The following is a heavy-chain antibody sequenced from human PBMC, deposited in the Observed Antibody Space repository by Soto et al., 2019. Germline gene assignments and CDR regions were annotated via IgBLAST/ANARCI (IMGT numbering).Heavy chain of an antibody. CDR3: ARGYTWLDY. J-gene: IGHJ4*02. CDR2: IYYSGIT. D-gene: IGHD5-12*01. CDR1: GDSIISYY. V-gene: IGHV4-59*01. Sequence: SETLSLACRGYGDSIISYYWNWIRQPPGKGREWMGYIYYSGITSYNPSLKSRVTISVDTSKNQISLKVSSVTAADTGVYYRARGYTWLDYWGQGTLVTGS.